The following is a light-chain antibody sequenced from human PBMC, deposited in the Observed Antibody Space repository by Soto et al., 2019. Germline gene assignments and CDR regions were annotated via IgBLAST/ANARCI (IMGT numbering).Light chain of an antibody. Sequence: QSVLTQPASVSGSPGQSITISCTGTSSDFGGYNYVSWYQQHPGKAPRLIIYDVSYRPSGVSNRFSGSKSGNTASLTISGLQAEDEADYYCSSYRSSSTLYVFGTGTKVTVL. CDR1: SSDFGGYNY. CDR2: DVS. J-gene: IGLJ1*01. V-gene: IGLV2-14*01. CDR3: SSYRSSSTLYV.